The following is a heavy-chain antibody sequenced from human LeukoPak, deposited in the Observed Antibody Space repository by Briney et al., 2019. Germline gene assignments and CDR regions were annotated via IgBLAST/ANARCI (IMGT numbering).Heavy chain of an antibody. Sequence: SETLSLTCTVSGGSVRRGNYYWTWIRQPAGSGLEWIGRTYTSGTTDYNPSLRTRVTISVDASRNQFSLNLSSVTAADTAVYYCARRSGSVTARNYYYYMDVWGEGTTVTVSS. CDR2: TYTSGTT. CDR3: ARRSGSVTARNYYYYMDV. D-gene: IGHD6-6*01. V-gene: IGHV4-61*02. J-gene: IGHJ6*03. CDR1: GGSVRRGNYY.